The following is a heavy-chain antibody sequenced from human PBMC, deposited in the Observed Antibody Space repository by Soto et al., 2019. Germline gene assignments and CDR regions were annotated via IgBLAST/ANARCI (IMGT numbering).Heavy chain of an antibody. Sequence: ETLSLTCTISDRSINNHYWSWIRQPPGQTLEWTGHIYYSGSTNYNPSLKRRVRMSVDTSKYQFSLKLSSLTAAVTAIYYCARANWFFDYWGQGTLVTVSS. CDR1: DRSINNHY. CDR2: IYYSGST. J-gene: IGHJ4*02. D-gene: IGHD7-27*01. V-gene: IGHV4-59*11. CDR3: ARANWFFDY.